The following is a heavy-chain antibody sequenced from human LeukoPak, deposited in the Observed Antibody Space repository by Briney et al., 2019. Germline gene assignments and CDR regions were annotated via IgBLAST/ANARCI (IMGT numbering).Heavy chain of an antibody. D-gene: IGHD6-25*01. V-gene: IGHV3-21*01. Sequence: PGGSLRLSCAASGFTFSSYSMNWVRQAPGKGLEWVSSITSSSRYIYYADSVKGRITISRDNAKNSLYLQMNSLRAEDTAVYYCARDHVGTEAKVFDYWGQGTLVTVSS. J-gene: IGHJ4*02. CDR3: ARDHVGTEAKVFDY. CDR2: ITSSSRYI. CDR1: GFTFSSYS.